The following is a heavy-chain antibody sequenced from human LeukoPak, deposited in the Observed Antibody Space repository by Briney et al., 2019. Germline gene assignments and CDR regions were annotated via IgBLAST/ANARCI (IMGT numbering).Heavy chain of an antibody. CDR3: ARAEKPNWGNYYYYCMDV. D-gene: IGHD7-27*01. Sequence: ASVKVSCKASGYTFSSYGISWVRQAPGQGLEWMGWISAYSGSTHYAQKFQGRVTMTTDTSTTTAYMELRGLRSDDTAVYYCARAEKPNWGNYYYYCMDVWGKGTTVTVSS. CDR2: ISAYSGST. CDR1: GYTFSSYG. V-gene: IGHV1-18*01. J-gene: IGHJ6*03.